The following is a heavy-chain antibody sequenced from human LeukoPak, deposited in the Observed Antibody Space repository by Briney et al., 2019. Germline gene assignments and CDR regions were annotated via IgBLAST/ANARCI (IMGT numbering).Heavy chain of an antibody. Sequence: GGSLRLSCAASGLTFSNYAMSWVRQAPGKGLEWVSVISGSGGSTYYADSVKGRFTISRDNSKNTVYLQMNSLRAEDTAVYYCAKDQYYDFWSGYFYFDYWGQGTLVTVSS. CDR2: ISGSGGST. D-gene: IGHD3-3*01. CDR1: GLTFSNYA. CDR3: AKDQYYDFWSGYFYFDY. J-gene: IGHJ4*02. V-gene: IGHV3-23*01.